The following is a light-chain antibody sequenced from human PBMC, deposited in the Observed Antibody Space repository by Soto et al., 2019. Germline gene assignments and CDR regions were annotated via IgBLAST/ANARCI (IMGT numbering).Light chain of an antibody. CDR3: MQALQSPRT. CDR1: QSLLHSNGYNY. Sequence: DIVMTQSPLSLSVTPGEPASISCRSSQSLLHSNGYNYLDWYLQKPGQSPQLLIYLGSNRSSGVPDRFSGSGSGTDLTLKISRVEAEDVGVYYCMQALQSPRTFGQGTKVEFK. J-gene: IGKJ1*01. V-gene: IGKV2-28*01. CDR2: LGS.